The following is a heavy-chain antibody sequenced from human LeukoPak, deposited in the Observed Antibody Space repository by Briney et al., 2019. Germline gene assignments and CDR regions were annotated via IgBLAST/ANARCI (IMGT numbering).Heavy chain of an antibody. Sequence: SQTLSLTCTVSGGSISSGDYYWSWIRQPPGKGLEWIGYIYYSGSTYYNPSLKSRVTISVDTSKNQFSLKLSSVTAVDTAVYYCARDLLYCSSASCHNNWFDPWGQGTLVTVSS. V-gene: IGHV4-30-4*08. D-gene: IGHD2-2*01. CDR3: ARDLLYCSSASCHNNWFDP. CDR2: IYYSGST. CDR1: GGSISSGDYY. J-gene: IGHJ5*02.